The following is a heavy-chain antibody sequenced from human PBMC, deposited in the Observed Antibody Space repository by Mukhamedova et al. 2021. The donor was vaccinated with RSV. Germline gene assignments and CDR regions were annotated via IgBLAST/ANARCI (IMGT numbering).Heavy chain of an antibody. J-gene: IGHJ4*02. D-gene: IGHD3-3*01. V-gene: IGHV1-24*01. CDR3: ATKARFLEWPFDN. CDR2: FDPEDGET. Sequence: VRQAPGKGLEWMGGFDPEDGETIYAQKFQGRVTMTEDTSTDTAYMELSSLRSEDTAVYYCATKARFLEWPFDNWGQGTLVTVSS.